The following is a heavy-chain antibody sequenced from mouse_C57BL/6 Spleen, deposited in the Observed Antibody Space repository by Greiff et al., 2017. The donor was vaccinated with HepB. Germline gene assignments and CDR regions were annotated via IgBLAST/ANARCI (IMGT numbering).Heavy chain of an antibody. J-gene: IGHJ4*01. D-gene: IGHD1-1*01. Sequence: EVKLMESGGGLVKPGGSLKLSCAASGFTFSDYGMHWVRQAPEKGLEWVAYISSGSSTIYYADTVKGRFTISRDNAKNTLFLQMTSLRSEDTAMYYCARKALYGSSRYYAMDYWGQGTSVTVSS. CDR1: GFTFSDYG. V-gene: IGHV5-17*01. CDR3: ARKALYGSSRYYAMDY. CDR2: ISSGSSTI.